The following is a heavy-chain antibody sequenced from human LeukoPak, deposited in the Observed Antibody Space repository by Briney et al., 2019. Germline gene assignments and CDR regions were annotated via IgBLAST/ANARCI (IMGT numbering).Heavy chain of an antibody. CDR3: ARGHDWFDP. CDR1: GGSISSGSYY. J-gene: IGHJ5*02. V-gene: IGHV4-61*02. CDR2: IYTSGST. Sequence: SETLSLTCTVSGGSISSGSYYWSWIRQPAGKGLEWIGRIYTSGSTNYNPSLKSRVTISVDTSKNQFSLKLSSVTAADTAVDYCARGHDWFDPWGQGTLVTVSS.